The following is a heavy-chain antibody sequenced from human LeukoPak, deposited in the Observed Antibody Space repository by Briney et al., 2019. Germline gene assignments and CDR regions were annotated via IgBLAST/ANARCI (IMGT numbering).Heavy chain of an antibody. J-gene: IGHJ6*02. CDR2: LNPDGSEK. Sequence: GGSLRLSCAASGFTFSSYWMSWVRQAPGKGLEWVANLNPDGSEKYHVDSLKGRFTISRDNAKNSLYLQMNSLRAEDTAVYYCARGAGRGMAVWGQGTTVSVSS. V-gene: IGHV3-7*05. CDR3: ARGAGRGMAV. CDR1: GFTFSSYW.